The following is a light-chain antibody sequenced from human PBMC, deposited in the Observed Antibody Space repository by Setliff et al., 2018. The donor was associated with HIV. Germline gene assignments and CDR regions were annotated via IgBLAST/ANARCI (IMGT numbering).Light chain of an antibody. CDR3: CSYAGSSTPYV. CDR1: SSDVGSYNL. V-gene: IGLV2-23*02. Sequence: SALTQPAPVSGSPGQSITLSCTGTSSDVGSYNLVSWYQQHPGKAPKLMINEVSKRPSGVSNRFSGSKSGNTASLTISGLQAEDEADYYCCSYAGSSTPYVFGTGTKVTVL. J-gene: IGLJ1*01. CDR2: EVS.